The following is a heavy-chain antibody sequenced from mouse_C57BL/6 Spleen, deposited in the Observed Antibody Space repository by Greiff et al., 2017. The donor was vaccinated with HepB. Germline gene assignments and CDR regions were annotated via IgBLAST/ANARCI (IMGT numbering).Heavy chain of an antibody. V-gene: IGHV1-85*01. CDR3: VCSIYDGYYGY. J-gene: IGHJ2*01. D-gene: IGHD2-3*01. Sequence: VQLQESGPELVKPGASVKLSCKASGYTFTSYDINWVKQRPGQGLEWIGWIYPRDGSTKYNEKFKGKATLTVDTSSSTAYMELHSLTSEDSAVYFCVCSIYDGYYGYWGQGTTLTVSS. CDR1: GYTFTSYD. CDR2: IYPRDGST.